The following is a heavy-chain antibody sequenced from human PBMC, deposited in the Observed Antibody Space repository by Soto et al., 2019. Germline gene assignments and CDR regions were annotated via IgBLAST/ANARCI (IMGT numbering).Heavy chain of an antibody. J-gene: IGHJ6*02. V-gene: IGHV4-31*03. Sequence: GPGPDKASETLSLTCTVSGGSISSGGYYWSWIRQHPGKGLEWIGYIYYSGSTYYNPSLKSRVTISVDTSKNQFSLKLSSMTAADTAVYYCARRGGRKWLPTYYYYGMDVWGQGTTVTVSS. D-gene: IGHD5-18*01. CDR1: GGSISSGGYY. CDR2: IYYSGST. CDR3: ARRGGRKWLPTYYYYGMDV.